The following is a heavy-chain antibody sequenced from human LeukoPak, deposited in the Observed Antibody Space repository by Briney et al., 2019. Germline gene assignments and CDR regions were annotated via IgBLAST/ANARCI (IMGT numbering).Heavy chain of an antibody. D-gene: IGHD6-6*01. CDR3: ARGYSSSSDFDY. CDR1: GVSFSGYY. CDR2: INHSGST. J-gene: IGHJ4*02. V-gene: IGHV4-34*01. Sequence: PSETLSLTCAVYGVSFSGYYWSWIRQPPGKGLEWIGEINHSGSTNYNPSLKSRVTISVDTSKNQFSLKLSSVTAADTAVYYCARGYSSSSDFDYWGQGTLVTVSS.